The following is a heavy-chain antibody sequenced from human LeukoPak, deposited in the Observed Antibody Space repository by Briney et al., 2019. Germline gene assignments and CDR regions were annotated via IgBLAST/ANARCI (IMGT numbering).Heavy chain of an antibody. CDR3: ARDPDWDSWFDP. D-gene: IGHD1-26*01. CDR1: GYSVGSAYY. J-gene: IGHJ5*02. V-gene: IGHV4-38-2*02. Sequence: SETLSLTCAVSGYSVGSAYYWVWMRQTPGKGLEWLGTISHNGNAYYNPSLKSRLTMSVETAKNQFSLNLNSVTAADTAVYFCARDPDWDSWFDPWGQGVLVTVSS. CDR2: ISHNGNA.